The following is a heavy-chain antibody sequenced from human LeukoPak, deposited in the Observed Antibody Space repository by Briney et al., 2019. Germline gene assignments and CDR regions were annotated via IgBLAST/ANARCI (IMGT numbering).Heavy chain of an antibody. CDR2: ISAGGST. CDR3: AKFSSGWYEDY. V-gene: IGHV3-53*01. CDR1: GFSVTNNY. Sequence: GGSLRLSCAVSGFSVTNNYMSWVRQAPGKGLEWVSTISAGGSTYSADSVKGRFTISRDNSKNTLYLEMSSLRAEDTAIYYCAKFSSGWYEDYWGQGTLVTVSS. D-gene: IGHD6-19*01. J-gene: IGHJ4*02.